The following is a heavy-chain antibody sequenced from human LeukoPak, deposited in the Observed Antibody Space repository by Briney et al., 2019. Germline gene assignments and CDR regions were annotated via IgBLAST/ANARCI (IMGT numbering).Heavy chain of an antibody. V-gene: IGHV1-46*01. CDR1: GYTFTSYY. D-gene: IGHD2-2*01. Sequence: GASVKVSCKASGYTFTSYYMHWVRQAPGQGLEWMGIINPSGGSTSYAQKFQGRVTMTRDTSTSTVYMELSSLRSVDTAVYYCARAQTYCSSTSCSPDGYYYYMDVWGKGTTVTVSS. CDR2: INPSGGST. J-gene: IGHJ6*03. CDR3: ARAQTYCSSTSCSPDGYYYYMDV.